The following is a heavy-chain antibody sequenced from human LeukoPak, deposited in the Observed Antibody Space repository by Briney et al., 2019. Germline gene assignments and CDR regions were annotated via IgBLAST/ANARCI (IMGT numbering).Heavy chain of an antibody. D-gene: IGHD1-1*01. V-gene: IGHV4-34*01. CDR1: GGSFSGYY. Sequence: PSETLSLTCAVYGGSFSGYYWSWIRQPPGKGLEWIGEINHSGSTNYNPSLKSRVTISVDTSKNQFSLKLSSVTAADTAVYYCASSPALEDVYYYYYGMDVWGQGTTVTVSS. CDR3: ASSPALEDVYYYYYGMDV. CDR2: INHSGST. J-gene: IGHJ6*02.